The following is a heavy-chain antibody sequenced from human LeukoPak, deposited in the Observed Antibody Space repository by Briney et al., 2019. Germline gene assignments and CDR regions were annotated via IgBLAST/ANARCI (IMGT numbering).Heavy chain of an antibody. D-gene: IGHD2-2*02. V-gene: IGHV1-8*01. CDR3: ARDHLPHCSSTSCYTPYYGIDV. Sequence: ASVKVSCKASGYTFTSYDSNWVRQATGQGLEWMGWMNPNSGNTGYAQKFQGRVTMTRNTSISTAYMELSSLRSEDTAVYYCARDHLPHCSSTSCYTPYYGIDVWGQGTTVTVSS. CDR1: GYTFTSYD. CDR2: MNPNSGNT. J-gene: IGHJ6*02.